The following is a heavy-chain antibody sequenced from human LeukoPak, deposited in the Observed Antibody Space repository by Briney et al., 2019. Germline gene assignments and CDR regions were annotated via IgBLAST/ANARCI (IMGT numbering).Heavy chain of an antibody. J-gene: IGHJ4*02. CDR2: IYNDGRT. CDR3: ARPKYYYDSSGANYFDY. CDR1: GFTVNNKY. D-gene: IGHD3-22*01. V-gene: IGHV3-66*02. Sequence: GGSLRLSCAASGFTVNNKYMTWVRQAPGKGLEWVSLIYNDGRTYYADSVKGRCTISRDNSENTLYLQMNSLRAEDTAVYYCARPKYYYDSSGANYFDYWGQGTLVTVSS.